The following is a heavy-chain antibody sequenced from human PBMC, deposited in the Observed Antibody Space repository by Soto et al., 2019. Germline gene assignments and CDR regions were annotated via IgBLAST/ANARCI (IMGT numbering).Heavy chain of an antibody. CDR1: GGTFSSYA. V-gene: IGHV1-69*01. Sequence: QVQLVQSGAEVKKPGSSVKVSCKASGGTFSSYAISWVRQAPGQGLEWMGGIIPIFGTANYAQKFQGRVTITADESTSTAYMELSSLRSEDTAVYYCARDAGIERCITIFGVVHNWFDPWGQGTLVTVSS. CDR2: IIPIFGTA. D-gene: IGHD3-3*01. J-gene: IGHJ5*02. CDR3: ARDAGIERCITIFGVVHNWFDP.